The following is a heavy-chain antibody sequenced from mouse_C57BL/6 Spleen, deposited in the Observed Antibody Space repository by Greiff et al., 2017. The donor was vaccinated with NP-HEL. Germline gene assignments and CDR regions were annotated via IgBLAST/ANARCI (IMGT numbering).Heavy chain of an antibody. CDR2: IDPSDSYT. Sequence: QVQLQQPGAELVRPGTSVKLSCKASGYTFTSYWMHWVKQRPGQGLEWIGVIDPSDSYTNYNQKFKGKATLTVDTSSSTAYMQLSSLTSEDSAVYYCAREDTTVEGDYWGQGTTLTVSS. J-gene: IGHJ2*01. D-gene: IGHD1-1*01. CDR1: GYTFTSYW. CDR3: AREDTTVEGDY. V-gene: IGHV1-59*01.